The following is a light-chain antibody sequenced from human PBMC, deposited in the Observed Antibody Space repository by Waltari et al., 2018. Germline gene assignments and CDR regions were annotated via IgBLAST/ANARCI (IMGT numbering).Light chain of an antibody. CDR3: MQTLQTPLVT. J-gene: IGKJ3*01. CDR2: MGS. Sequence: DIVMTQSPLPLPVTPGEPASIPCRSSQSLPPRSGYNLVDWSVQKPGQPPQLLIYMGSNRASGVPDRFSGSGSGTDFTLKIARVEAEDVGVYFCMQTLQTPLVTFGPGTKVDIK. CDR1: QSLPPRSGYNL. V-gene: IGKV2-28*01.